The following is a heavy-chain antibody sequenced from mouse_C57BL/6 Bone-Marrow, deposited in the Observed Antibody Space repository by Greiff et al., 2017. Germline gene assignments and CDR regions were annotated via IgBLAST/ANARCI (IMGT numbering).Heavy chain of an antibody. CDR2: ISSGSSTI. Sequence: EVKLVESGGGLVKPGGSLKLSCAASGFTFSDYGMHWVRQAPEKGLEWVAYISSGSSTIYYADTVKGRFTISRDNAKNTLFLQMASLRSEDTAMYYCARGPFITTVLAGGYYAMDYWGQGTSGTVSS. CDR3: ARGPFITTVLAGGYYAMDY. J-gene: IGHJ4*01. V-gene: IGHV5-17*01. CDR1: GFTFSDYG. D-gene: IGHD1-1*01.